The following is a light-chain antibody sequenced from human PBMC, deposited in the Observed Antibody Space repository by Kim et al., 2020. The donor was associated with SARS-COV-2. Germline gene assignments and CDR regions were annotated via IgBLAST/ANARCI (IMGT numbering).Light chain of an antibody. V-gene: IGKV1-33*01. CDR3: QQAATVPRT. J-gene: IGKJ3*01. CDR1: QDINNY. Sequence: SASVGGRVTITCRASQDINNYLSWYQQKPGKAPKLLISAASNLETGVPSRFSGSKSGTDFTFTISSLLPEDVGTYYCQQAATVPRTFGPGTKVEI. CDR2: AAS.